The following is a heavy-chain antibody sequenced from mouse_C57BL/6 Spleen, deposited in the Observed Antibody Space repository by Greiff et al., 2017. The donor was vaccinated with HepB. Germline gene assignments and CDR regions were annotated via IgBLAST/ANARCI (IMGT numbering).Heavy chain of an antibody. CDR1: GYTFTSYW. CDR3: ARGRAITTVVATPFDY. Sequence: QVQLKQPGAELVRPGSSVKLSCKASGYTFTSYWMHWVKQRPIQGLEWIGNIDPSDSETHYNQKFKDKATLTVDKSSSTAYMQLSSLTSEDSAVYYCARGRAITTVVATPFDYWGQGTTLTVSS. V-gene: IGHV1-52*01. CDR2: IDPSDSET. J-gene: IGHJ2*01. D-gene: IGHD1-1*01.